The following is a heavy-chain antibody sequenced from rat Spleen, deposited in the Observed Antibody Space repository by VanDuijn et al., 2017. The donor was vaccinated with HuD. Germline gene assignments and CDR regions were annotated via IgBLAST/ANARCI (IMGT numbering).Heavy chain of an antibody. CDR3: AFSNWFAC. CDR2: ISYSGST. V-gene: IGHV3-1*01. Sequence: VQLQESGPGLVKPSQSLSLTCSVAAYSITSSYRWSWIRQFPGNKMEWIGHISYSGSTSYNPSLKSRISITRDTSKNQFFLQLNSVTTEDTATYYCAFSNWFACWGQGTLVTVSS. J-gene: IGHJ3*01. CDR1: AYSITSSY.